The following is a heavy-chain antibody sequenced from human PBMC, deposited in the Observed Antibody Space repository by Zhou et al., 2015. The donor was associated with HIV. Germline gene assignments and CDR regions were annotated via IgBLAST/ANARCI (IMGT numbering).Heavy chain of an antibody. J-gene: IGHJ1*01. CDR1: GYTFTNNG. CDR2: INPYNGNT. V-gene: IGHV1-18*01. Sequence: QVQLVQSGAEVRKPGASVKVSCKASGYTFTNNGISWVRQAPGQGLEWMGWINPYNGNTNYAQRVQGRVTMTTDTSTNTAYMELRSLRSDDTAVYYCSTFRLGYCSSTTVCQHWGQGHPGHRLF. D-gene: IGHD2-2*01. CDR3: STFRLGYCSSTTVCQH.